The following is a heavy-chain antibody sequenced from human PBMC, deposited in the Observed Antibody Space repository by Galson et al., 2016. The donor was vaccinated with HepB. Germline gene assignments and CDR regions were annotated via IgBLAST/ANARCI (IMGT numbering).Heavy chain of an antibody. CDR3: AKVFGVGFWSAYDY. V-gene: IGHV3-23*01. J-gene: IGHJ4*02. D-gene: IGHD3-3*01. CDR2: IHGAAGIT. Sequence: ETLSLTCAVSGGSISSDKWWTWVRQSPGKGLEWVAAIHGAAGITFYADSVKGRFTISRDNSKNTLYLQMNSLSAEDTAVYYCAKVFGVGFWSAYDYWGQGTLVTVSS. CDR1: GGSISSDKW.